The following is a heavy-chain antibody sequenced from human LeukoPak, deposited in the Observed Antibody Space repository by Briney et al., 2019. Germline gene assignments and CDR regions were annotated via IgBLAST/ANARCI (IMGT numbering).Heavy chain of an antibody. Sequence: GGSLRLSCAASGFTFNTFAMSWVRQAPGKGLEWVSPISASGGRTYYGDSVKGRFTISRDNSKNSLFLQMNSLRAEDTAVYYCAKRGNTGTYSETFDYWGQGTLVTVSS. CDR1: GFTFNTFA. J-gene: IGHJ4*02. D-gene: IGHD1-1*01. CDR2: ISASGGRT. V-gene: IGHV3-23*01. CDR3: AKRGNTGTYSETFDY.